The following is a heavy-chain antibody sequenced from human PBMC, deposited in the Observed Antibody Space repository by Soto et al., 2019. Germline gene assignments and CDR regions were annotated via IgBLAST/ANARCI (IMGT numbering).Heavy chain of an antibody. CDR2: IYHSGST. Sequence: SETVSLTCAVSGGPISSSHWWGCVRQAPGKGLEWIWEIYHSGSTNYNPSLKSRITMSVDKSKNQFSVNLSSISVGDTAVYLCVRDADETELGPDPSLVSGRGTMVTVSS. J-gene: IGHJ6*02. D-gene: IGHD1-1*01. V-gene: IGHV4-4*02. CDR3: VRDADETELGPDPSLV. CDR1: GGPISSSHW.